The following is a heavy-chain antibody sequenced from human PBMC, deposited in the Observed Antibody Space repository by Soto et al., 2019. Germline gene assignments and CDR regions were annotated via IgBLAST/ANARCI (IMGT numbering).Heavy chain of an antibody. D-gene: IGHD3-10*01. CDR2: IYGNDDK. J-gene: IGHJ4*02. V-gene: IGHV2-5*01. CDR1: GFSLSTSGVG. Sequence: QITLKESGPTLVKPTQTLTLTCTFSGFSLSTSGVGVGWIRQPPGKALECLALIYGNDDKRYSPSLKNRLTITKDTSKNQVVITMTNMDPVDTATHYCTHSGVTYYYGPGNDYAMNHWGQGTLVTVSS. CDR3: THSGVTYYYGPGNDYAMNH.